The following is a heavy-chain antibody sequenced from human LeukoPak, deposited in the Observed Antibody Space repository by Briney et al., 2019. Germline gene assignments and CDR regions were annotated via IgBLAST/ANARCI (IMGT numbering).Heavy chain of an antibody. Sequence: GGSLRLSCAASGFTSTTYAMSWVRQAPGKGLEWVSSVSKSDGTTYYADSVKGRLTISRDNSKNTLHLQMNGLRAEDTAVYYCARGSYGMDVWGQGTTVTVSS. CDR2: VSKSDGTT. V-gene: IGHV3-23*01. CDR3: ARGSYGMDV. CDR1: GFTSTTYA. J-gene: IGHJ6*02.